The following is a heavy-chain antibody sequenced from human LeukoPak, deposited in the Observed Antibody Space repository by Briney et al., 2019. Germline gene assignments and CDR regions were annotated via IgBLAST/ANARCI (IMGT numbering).Heavy chain of an antibody. CDR2: IPYDGSNK. CDR1: GFTFSSYG. Sequence: PGVSLRLSCAASGFTFSSYGMHWVRQAPGKGLEGVAVIPYDGSNKYYADSVKGRFTISRDNSKNTLYPQMNSLRAEDTAVYYCAKGSGEPYYFDYWGQGTLVTVSS. V-gene: IGHV3-30*18. D-gene: IGHD7-27*01. J-gene: IGHJ4*02. CDR3: AKGSGEPYYFDY.